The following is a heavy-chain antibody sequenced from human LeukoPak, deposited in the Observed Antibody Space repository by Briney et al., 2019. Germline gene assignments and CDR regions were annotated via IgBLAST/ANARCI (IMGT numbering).Heavy chain of an antibody. V-gene: IGHV4-59*01. D-gene: IGHD6-19*01. Sequence: SETLSLTCTVSGGSINTYFWSWIRQPPGKELEWIGYIYYSGSTNYNPSLKSRVTISVDTSKNQFSLKLSSVTAADTAVYYCARGVTGGWYGDFQHWGQGTLVTVST. CDR3: ARGVTGGWYGDFQH. J-gene: IGHJ1*01. CDR1: GGSINTYF. CDR2: IYYSGST.